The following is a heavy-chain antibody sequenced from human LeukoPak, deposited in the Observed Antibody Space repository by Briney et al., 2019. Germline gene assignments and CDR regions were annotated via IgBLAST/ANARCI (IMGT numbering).Heavy chain of an antibody. CDR2: IYYTGST. J-gene: IGHJ4*02. CDR3: ARDQGIYSSDSDFYYFDY. CDR1: GGPISSYY. Sequence: SETLSLTCTVSGGPISSYYWSWIRQPPGKGLEWIGYIYYTGSTNYNPSLKSRVTMSLDMSKNQFSLKLSSVTAADTAVYYCARDQGIYSSDSDFYYFDYWGQGTLVTVSS. V-gene: IGHV4-59*01. D-gene: IGHD3-22*01.